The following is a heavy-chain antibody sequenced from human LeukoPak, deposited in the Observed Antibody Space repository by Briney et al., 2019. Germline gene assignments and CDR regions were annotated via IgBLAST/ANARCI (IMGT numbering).Heavy chain of an antibody. CDR1: GASIISDTYY. V-gene: IGHV4-39*07. CDR2: IYYSRST. CDR3: ARNFYPSSGYYLDDFYFDF. J-gene: IGHJ4*02. Sequence: SETLCLTCTVSGASIISDTYYWGWIRQPPGKGLEWIVSIYYSRSTYYSPSLRSRVTMSVDTSTTQFSLRRISVTAADAALYYWARNFYPSSGYYLDDFYFDFWGQGTLVTVSS. D-gene: IGHD3-22*01.